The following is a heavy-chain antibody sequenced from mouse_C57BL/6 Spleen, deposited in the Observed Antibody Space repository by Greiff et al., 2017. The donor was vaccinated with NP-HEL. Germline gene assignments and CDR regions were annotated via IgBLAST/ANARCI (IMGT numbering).Heavy chain of an antibody. V-gene: IGHV1-50*01. D-gene: IGHD1-1*01. Sequence: VQLQQPGAELVKPGASVKLSCKASGYTFTSYWMQWVKQRPGQGLEWIGEIDPSDSYTNYNQKFKGKATLTVDTSSSTAYMQLSSLTSEDSAVYYCARYGSSYDWYFDVWGTGTTVTVSS. CDR1: GYTFTSYW. CDR3: ARYGSSYDWYFDV. CDR2: IDPSDSYT. J-gene: IGHJ1*03.